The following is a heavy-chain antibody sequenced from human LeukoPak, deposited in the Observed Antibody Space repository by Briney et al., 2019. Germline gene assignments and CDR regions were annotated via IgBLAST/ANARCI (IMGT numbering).Heavy chain of an antibody. CDR2: VYYTGST. J-gene: IGHJ5*02. CDR3: ARGSEYSSLWYWFDP. Sequence: SETLSLTCTVSGGSISSYYWSWIRQPPGRGLEWIGYVYYTGSTNYNPSLKSRVTISVDTSKNQFSLKLSSVTAADTAVYYCARGSEYSSLWYWFDPWGQGTLDTASS. D-gene: IGHD6-6*01. V-gene: IGHV4-59*01. CDR1: GGSISSYY.